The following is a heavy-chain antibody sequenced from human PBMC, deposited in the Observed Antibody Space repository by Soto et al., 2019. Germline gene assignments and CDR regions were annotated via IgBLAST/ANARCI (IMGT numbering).Heavy chain of an antibody. CDR2: IYYSGST. D-gene: IGHD6-13*01. CDR1: GGSISSGGYY. J-gene: IGHJ5*02. CDR3: ASWYSSSWYNWFDP. V-gene: IGHV4-31*03. Sequence: PSETMSLTCTVSGGSISSGGYYWSWIRQHPGKGLEWIGYIYYSGSTYYNPSLKSRVTISVDTSKNQFSLKLSSVTAADTAVYYCASWYSSSWYNWFDPWGQGTLVTVSS.